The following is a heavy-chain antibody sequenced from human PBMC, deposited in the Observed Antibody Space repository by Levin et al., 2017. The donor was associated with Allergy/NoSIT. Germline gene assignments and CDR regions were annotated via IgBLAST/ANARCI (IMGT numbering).Heavy chain of an antibody. CDR1: GGTFSSYA. D-gene: IGHD5-12*01. J-gene: IGHJ4*02. V-gene: IGHV1-69*06. CDR2: IIPIFGTA. Sequence: SVKVSCKASGGTFSSYAISWVRQAPGQGLEWMGGIIPIFGTANYAQKFQGRVTITADKSTSTAYMELSSLRSEDTAVYYCARVIDIVGWSGRSYYFDYWGQGTLVTVSS. CDR3: ARVIDIVGWSGRSYYFDY.